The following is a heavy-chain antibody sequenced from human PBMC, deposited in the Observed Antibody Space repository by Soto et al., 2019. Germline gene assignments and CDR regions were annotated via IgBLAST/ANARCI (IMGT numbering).Heavy chain of an antibody. CDR1: GGFVSSASYF. Sequence: QVQLQESGPGLVKPSETLSLTCTVSGGFVSSASYFWSWIRQPPGKEMEFIAYVDYTGTTKYSPSHKGRAPISPDTSKYQFTLNLSSVTTADTAIYCCARMRFGEVPSWFDPWGQGILVTVS. CDR2: VDYTGTT. CDR3: ARMRFGEVPSWFDP. D-gene: IGHD3-3*01. V-gene: IGHV4-61*01. J-gene: IGHJ5*02.